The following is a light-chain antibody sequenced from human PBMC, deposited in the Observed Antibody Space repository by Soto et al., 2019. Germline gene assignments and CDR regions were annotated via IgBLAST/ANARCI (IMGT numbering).Light chain of an antibody. CDR3: SSYAGSNIYV. CDR2: EVS. Sequence: QSALTQPPSASGSPGQSVTISCTGTSSDVGSYNYVSWYQQNPGKAPKLIIYEVSKRPPGVPDRFSGFKSGNTASLSVSGLQAEDDGDYYCSSYAGSNIYVFGTGTELTVL. J-gene: IGLJ1*01. CDR1: SSDVGSYNY. V-gene: IGLV2-8*01.